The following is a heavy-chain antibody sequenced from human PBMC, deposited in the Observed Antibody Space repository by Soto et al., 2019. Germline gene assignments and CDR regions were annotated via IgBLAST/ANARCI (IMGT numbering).Heavy chain of an antibody. CDR2: ISAYNGNT. V-gene: IGHV1-18*01. D-gene: IGHD5-18*01. CDR3: ARRSGMGYYYYYMDV. CDR1: GYTFTIYG. J-gene: IGHJ6*03. Sequence: GASLKVSCKASGYTFTIYGISWVPQAPGEGREWMGWISAYNGNTNYAQKLEGRVTMTTDTSTSTAYMELRSLRSDDTAVYYCARRSGMGYYYYYMDVWGKGTTVTVSS.